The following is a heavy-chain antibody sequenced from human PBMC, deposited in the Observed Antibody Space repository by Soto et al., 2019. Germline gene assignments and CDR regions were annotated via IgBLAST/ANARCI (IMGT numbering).Heavy chain of an antibody. CDR2: ISYDGSNK. V-gene: IGHV3-30-3*01. Sequence: GGSLRLSCAASGFTFSSYAMHWVRQAPGKGLEWVAVISYDGSNKYYADSVKGRFTISRDNSKNTLYLQMNSLRAEDTAVYYCAGGVYFDYWGQGTLVTVS. CDR3: AGGVYFDY. CDR1: GFTFSSYA. J-gene: IGHJ4*02.